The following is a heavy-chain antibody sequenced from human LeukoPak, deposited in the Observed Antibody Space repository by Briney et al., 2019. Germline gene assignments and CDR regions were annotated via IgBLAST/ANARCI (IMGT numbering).Heavy chain of an antibody. CDR2: ISAYNGQT. D-gene: IGHD3-10*01. V-gene: IGHV1-18*01. CDR3: ARRSGSGSYIDY. Sequence: ASVKVSCKASGYTFTSNGITRVRQAPGQGLEWMGWISAYNGQTNYAQSLQGRVAMTTDTSTSTAYMELRSLRSDDTAVYYCARRSGSGSYIDYWGQGTLVTVSS. J-gene: IGHJ4*02. CDR1: GYTFTSNG.